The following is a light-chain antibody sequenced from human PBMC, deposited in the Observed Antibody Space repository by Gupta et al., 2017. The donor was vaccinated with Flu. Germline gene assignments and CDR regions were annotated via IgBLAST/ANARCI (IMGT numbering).Light chain of an antibody. CDR1: NIGQKG. J-gene: IGLJ2*01. CDR3: HVWDTYSDHLGV. Sequence: SYVVTQPPSVSVAPGQAASITCGGNNIGQKGLHWFQQKPGQAPVLVVYDYTDRPSGIPERFSGSKSGNTATLTISRVEAGDEADYYCHVWDTYSDHLGVFGGGTRLTVL. CDR2: DYT. V-gene: IGLV3-21*02.